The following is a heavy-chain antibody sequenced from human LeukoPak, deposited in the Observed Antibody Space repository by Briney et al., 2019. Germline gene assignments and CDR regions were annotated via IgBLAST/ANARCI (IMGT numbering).Heavy chain of an antibody. Sequence: ASVKVSCKASGYTFTDYSMHWVRQAPGQGLEWMGWINPNSGGTDYAQKFQGRVTMTTDTSISTAYMELSRLTSDDTAVYYCARGHVVVVVAATQEKAFDIWGQGTMVTVSS. CDR1: GYTFTDYS. J-gene: IGHJ3*02. D-gene: IGHD2-15*01. CDR3: ARGHVVVVVAATQEKAFDI. CDR2: INPNSGGT. V-gene: IGHV1-2*02.